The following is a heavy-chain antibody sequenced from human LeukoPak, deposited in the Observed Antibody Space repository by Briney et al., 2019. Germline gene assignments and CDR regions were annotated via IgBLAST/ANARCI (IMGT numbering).Heavy chain of an antibody. V-gene: IGHV3-9*01. D-gene: IGHD3-22*01. CDR2: ISWNSGSI. J-gene: IGHJ3*02. Sequence: SLRLSCAASGFTFDDYAMHWVRQAPGKGLEWVSGISWNSGSIGYADSVKGRFTISRDNAKNSLYLQMNSLRAEDTALYYCANRLFSIWGQGTMVTVSS. CDR1: GFTFDDYA. CDR3: ANRLFSI.